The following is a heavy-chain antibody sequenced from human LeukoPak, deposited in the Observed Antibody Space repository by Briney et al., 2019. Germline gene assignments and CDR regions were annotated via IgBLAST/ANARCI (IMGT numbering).Heavy chain of an antibody. Sequence: GGSLRLSCAASGFTFSSYEMNWVRQAPGKGLEWVSYISSSGSTIYYADSVKGRFTISRDNAKNSLYLQMNSLRAEDTALYYCARGNYCSGGSCYSQVFDYWGQGTLVTVSS. CDR3: ARGNYCSGGSCYSQVFDY. V-gene: IGHV3-48*03. CDR2: ISSSGSTI. D-gene: IGHD2-15*01. CDR1: GFTFSSYE. J-gene: IGHJ4*02.